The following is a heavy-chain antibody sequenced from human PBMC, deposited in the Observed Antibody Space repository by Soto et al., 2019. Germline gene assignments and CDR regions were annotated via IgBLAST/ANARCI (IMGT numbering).Heavy chain of an antibody. D-gene: IGHD3-10*01. J-gene: IGHJ5*02. CDR1: GGTFSSYA. CDR2: IIPIFGTA. Sequence: SVKVSCKASGGTFSSYAISWVRQAPGQGLEWMGGIIPIFGTANYAQKFQGRVTITADKSTSTAYMELSSLRSEDTAVYYCARDVLGGTMGWFDPWGRGTLVTVSS. CDR3: ARDVLGGTMGWFDP. V-gene: IGHV1-69*06.